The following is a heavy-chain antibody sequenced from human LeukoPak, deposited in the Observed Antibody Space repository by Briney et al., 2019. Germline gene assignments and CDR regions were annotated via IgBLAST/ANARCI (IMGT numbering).Heavy chain of an antibody. V-gene: IGHV4-39*01. Sequence: SETLSLTCTVSGGSISSGTYYWVWIRQPPGKGLEWIGSISYSGTTYYNPSLKSRVTISIDTSKNQFSLKLSSVTAADTALYFCARLIGVSGTFDYWDQGTLVTVSS. CDR3: ARLIGVSGTFDY. D-gene: IGHD6-19*01. J-gene: IGHJ4*02. CDR2: ISYSGTT. CDR1: GGSISSGTYY.